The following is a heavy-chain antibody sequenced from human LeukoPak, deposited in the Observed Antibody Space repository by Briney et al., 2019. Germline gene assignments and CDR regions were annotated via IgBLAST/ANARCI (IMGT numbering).Heavy chain of an antibody. CDR3: ARRRYGGNSFTH. CDR1: GGSISSSSYY. V-gene: IGHV4-39*07. CDR2: IYYSGST. D-gene: IGHD4-23*01. Sequence: SETLSLTCTVSGGSISSSSYYWGWIRQPPGKGLEWIGSIYYSGSTYYNPSLKSRVTISVDTSKNQFSLKLSSVTAADTVVYYCARRRYGGNSFTHWGQGTLVTVSS. J-gene: IGHJ4*02.